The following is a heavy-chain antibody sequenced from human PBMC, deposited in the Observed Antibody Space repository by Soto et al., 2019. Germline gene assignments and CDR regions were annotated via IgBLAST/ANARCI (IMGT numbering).Heavy chain of an antibody. V-gene: IGHV4-31*03. CDR2: IYSSGNT. J-gene: IGHJ4*02. CDR1: GGSISSGGYY. D-gene: IGHD3-10*01. Sequence: SETLSLTCTVSGGSISSGGYYWSWIRQHPGKGLEWIAYIYSSGNTYYSPSLQSRVTISLDTSKNQFSLKLSSVTAADTAVYYCASYYYGSGMALRAFDYWGQGTLVTVSS. CDR3: ASYYYGSGMALRAFDY.